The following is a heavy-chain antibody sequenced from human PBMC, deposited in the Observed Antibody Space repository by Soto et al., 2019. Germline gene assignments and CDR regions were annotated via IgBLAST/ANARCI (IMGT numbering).Heavy chain of an antibody. D-gene: IGHD5-12*01. Sequence: QVQLVESGGGVVQPGRSLRLSCAASGFTFRNFAMHWVRQAPGKGLEWLAVITFDGRDKYYADSVKGRFTISRDTSKNTLYLQMKSLRIDDTAVYFCTRDLLEGHDFYWGQGTLVTVSS. CDR1: GFTFRNFA. CDR3: TRDLLEGHDFY. CDR2: ITFDGRDK. J-gene: IGHJ4*02. V-gene: IGHV3-30*04.